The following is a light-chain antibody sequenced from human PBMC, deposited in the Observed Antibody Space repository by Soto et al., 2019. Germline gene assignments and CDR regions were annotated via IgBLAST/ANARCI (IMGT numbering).Light chain of an antibody. CDR3: QHYNNWPFT. V-gene: IGKV3-15*01. CDR1: QSVSSN. Sequence: EIVMTQSPATLSVSPGERATLSCRASQSVSSNLAWYQQKPGQAPTLLIYGASARATGIPARFSGSGSGTEFTLIISSLQSEDFAVYYCQHYNNWPFTFGQGTKVDIK. CDR2: GAS. J-gene: IGKJ2*01.